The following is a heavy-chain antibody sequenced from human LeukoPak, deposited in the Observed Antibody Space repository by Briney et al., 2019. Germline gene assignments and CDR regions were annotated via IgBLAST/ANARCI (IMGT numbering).Heavy chain of an antibody. V-gene: IGHV3-74*01. CDR2: INHDGSDT. CDR3: VRGGPSTWS. J-gene: IGHJ5*02. CDR1: GFAFKLYW. D-gene: IGHD2-15*01. Sequence: GGSLRLSCAASGFAFKLYWMHWVRQVPGRGPVWVSRINHDGSDTIYADSVRGRFTISRDDAKNTLYLQMNNLRAEDTAVYYCVRGGPSTWSWGQGTLVTVSS.